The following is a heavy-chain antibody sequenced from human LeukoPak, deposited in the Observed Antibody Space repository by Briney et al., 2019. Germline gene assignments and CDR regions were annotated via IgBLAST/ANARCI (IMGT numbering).Heavy chain of an antibody. D-gene: IGHD6-19*01. CDR1: GYTSTSYG. CDR2: ISAYNGNT. J-gene: IGHJ4*02. CDR3: ARDRNPLVAGTGY. Sequence: GASVKVSCKASGYTSTSYGISWVRPAPGQGLEWMGSISAYNGNTNYAQKLQGRGTMTTDTSTSTAYMELRSLRSDDTAVYYCARDRNPLVAGTGYWGQGTLVTVSS. V-gene: IGHV1-18*04.